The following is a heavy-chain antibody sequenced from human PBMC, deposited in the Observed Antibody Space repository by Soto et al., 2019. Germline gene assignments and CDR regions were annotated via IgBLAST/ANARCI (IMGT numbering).Heavy chain of an antibody. CDR1: GGSISGYY. V-gene: IGHV4-59*01. CDR3: ARDLWGYCGTDCYPLDV. D-gene: IGHD2-21*02. Sequence: SETLSLTCTVSGGSISGYYWSWIRQPPGKGLEWIGYMYNTGSTVYNPSFKSRVTISVDTSKNQFSLKLNSVTAADTVVYYCARDLWGYCGTDCYPLDVWGQGTTVTVSS. CDR2: MYNTGST. J-gene: IGHJ6*02.